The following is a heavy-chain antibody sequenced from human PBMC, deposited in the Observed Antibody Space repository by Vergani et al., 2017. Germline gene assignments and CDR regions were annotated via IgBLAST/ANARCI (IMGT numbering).Heavy chain of an antibody. CDR3: AKDLGTSSGGGWFDP. Sequence: EVQLVESGGGIVKPGGSLRLSCVASGFTSAGYAMHWVRQAPGKGLEWVSGISWNSNSIGYADSVKGRFTISRDNAKNSLYLKMHSLRAEATALYYCAKDLGTSSGGGWFDPWGQGTLVTVSS. CDR2: ISWNSNSI. CDR1: GFTSAGYA. V-gene: IGHV3-9*02. J-gene: IGHJ5*02. D-gene: IGHD6-6*01.